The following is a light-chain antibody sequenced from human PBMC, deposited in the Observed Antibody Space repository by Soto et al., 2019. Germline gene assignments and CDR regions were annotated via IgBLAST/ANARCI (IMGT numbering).Light chain of an antibody. CDR1: QDISNY. CDR2: DAS. V-gene: IGKV1-33*01. J-gene: IGKJ4*01. CDR3: QQYDNLPLT. Sequence: DIQMSQSPSSLSASVGDRVTITCQASQDISNYLNWYQQKPGKAPKLLINDASNLETGVPSRFSGSGSGTDFTFTIRSLRPEDVATYYCQQYDNLPLTFGGGTKV.